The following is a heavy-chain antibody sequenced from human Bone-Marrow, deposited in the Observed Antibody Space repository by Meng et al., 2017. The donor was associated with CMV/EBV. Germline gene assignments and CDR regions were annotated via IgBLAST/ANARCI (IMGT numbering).Heavy chain of an antibody. V-gene: IGHV1-69*05. CDR2: IIPIFGTA. Sequence: SVKVSCKASGGTFSSYAISWVRQAPGQGLEWMGGIIPIFGTANYAQKFQGRVTITTDESTSAAYMELSSLRSEDTAVYYCARAVAGTNYYYYGMDVWGQGTTVTVSS. J-gene: IGHJ6*02. CDR3: ARAVAGTNYYYYGMDV. D-gene: IGHD1-1*01. CDR1: GGTFSSYA.